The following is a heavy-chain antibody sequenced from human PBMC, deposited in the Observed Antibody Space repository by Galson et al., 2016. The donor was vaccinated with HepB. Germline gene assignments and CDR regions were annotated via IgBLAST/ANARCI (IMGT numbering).Heavy chain of an antibody. D-gene: IGHD2-15*01. Sequence: SETLSLTCTVSGGSVNNDNYYWSWIRQPPGKGLEWIGYIYYSGSTNYIPSLRSRVTFPVDTSKNQFSLKLSSVTAADTAVYYCARFCSGNTCPDFWGQGTLVTVSS. CDR1: GGSVNNDNYY. V-gene: IGHV4-61*01. CDR3: ARFCSGNTCPDF. CDR2: IYYSGST. J-gene: IGHJ4*02.